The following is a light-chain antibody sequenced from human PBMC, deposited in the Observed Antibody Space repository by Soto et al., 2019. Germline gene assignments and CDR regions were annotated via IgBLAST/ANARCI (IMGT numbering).Light chain of an antibody. Sequence: QSALTQPASVSGFPGQSITISCTGTSSDVGSYNYVSWYQQQPGKAPKFMIYDVTNRPSGVSNRFSGSKSGNTASLTISGLQAEDEADYYCCSYTTSNTRQIVFGTGTKVTVL. J-gene: IGLJ1*01. CDR3: CSYTTSNTRQIV. V-gene: IGLV2-14*01. CDR1: SSDVGSYNY. CDR2: DVT.